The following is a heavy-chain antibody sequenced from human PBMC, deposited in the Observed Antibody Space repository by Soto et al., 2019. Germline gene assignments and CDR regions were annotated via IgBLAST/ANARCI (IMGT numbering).Heavy chain of an antibody. D-gene: IGHD1-1*01. Sequence: SGGSLRLSCAASGFPFSSYAMTWVRQTPGKGLEWVSGISGSGGITYYADSVKGRFTISRDNSNNTLFLQMHSLRAEDTAVYYCAKSLSASPNYFFDSWGQGTLVTVSS. J-gene: IGHJ4*02. V-gene: IGHV3-23*01. CDR1: GFPFSSYA. CDR3: AKSLSASPNYFFDS. CDR2: ISGSGGIT.